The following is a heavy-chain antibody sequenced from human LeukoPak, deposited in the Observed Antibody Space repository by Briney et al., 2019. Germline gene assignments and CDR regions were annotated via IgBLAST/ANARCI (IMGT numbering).Heavy chain of an antibody. CDR2: ISYDGSNK. J-gene: IGHJ6*02. Sequence: GGSLRLPCAASGFTFSSYGMHWVRQAPGKGLEWVAVISYDGSNKYYADSVKGRFTISRDNSKNTLYLQMNSLRAEDTAVYYCAKTFVAARPSYYYYGMDVWGQGTTVTVSS. CDR1: GFTFSSYG. V-gene: IGHV3-30*18. D-gene: IGHD6-6*01. CDR3: AKTFVAARPSYYYYGMDV.